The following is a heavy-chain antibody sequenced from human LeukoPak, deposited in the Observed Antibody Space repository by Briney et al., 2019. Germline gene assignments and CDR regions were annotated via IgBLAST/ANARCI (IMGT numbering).Heavy chain of an antibody. D-gene: IGHD5-18*01. CDR3: AHIPILYNYGPPFDY. J-gene: IGHJ4*02. Sequence: SGPTLVKPTQTLTLTCTFSGFSLSTSGVGVGWIRQPPGKALEWLALIYWDDDKRYSPSLKNRLTITKDTPKNQVVLTMTNMDPVDTATYYCAHIPILYNYGPPFDYWGQGTLVTVSS. CDR1: GFSLSTSGVG. V-gene: IGHV2-5*02. CDR2: IYWDDDK.